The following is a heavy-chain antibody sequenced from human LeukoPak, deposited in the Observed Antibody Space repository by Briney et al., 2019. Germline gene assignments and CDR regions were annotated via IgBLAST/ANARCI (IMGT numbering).Heavy chain of an antibody. D-gene: IGHD6-6*01. CDR2: IIPILGIA. V-gene: IGHV1-69*04. Sequence: SVKVSCKASGYTFTSYDINWVRQAPGQGLEWMGRIIPILGIANYAQKFQGRVTITADKSTSTAYMELSSLRSEDTAVYYCARGRERGSSSSFTDYWGQGTLVIVSS. CDR3: ARGRERGSSSSFTDY. CDR1: GYTFTSYD. J-gene: IGHJ4*02.